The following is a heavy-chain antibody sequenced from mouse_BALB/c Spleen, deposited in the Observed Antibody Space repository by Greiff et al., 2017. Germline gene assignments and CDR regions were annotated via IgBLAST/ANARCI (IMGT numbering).Heavy chain of an antibody. Sequence: EVKLMESGGGLVQPGGSLKLSCAASGFTFSSYTMSWVRQTPEKRLEWVAYISNGGGSTYYPDTVKGRFTISRDNAKNTLYLQMSSLKSEDTAMYYCARHKTTVVARNWYFDVWGAGTTVTVSS. D-gene: IGHD1-1*01. CDR1: GFTFSSYT. V-gene: IGHV5-12-2*01. CDR3: ARHKTTVVARNWYFDV. J-gene: IGHJ1*01. CDR2: ISNGGGST.